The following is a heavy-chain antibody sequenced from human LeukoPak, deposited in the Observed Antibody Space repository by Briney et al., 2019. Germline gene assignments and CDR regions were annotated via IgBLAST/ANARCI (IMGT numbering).Heavy chain of an antibody. CDR3: ARYNWNDRQEGNRIGVDAFDI. CDR2: IYYSGST. Sequence: KTSETLSLTCTVSGGSISSSSYYWGWIRQPPGKGLEWIGSIYYSGSTYYNPSLKSRVTISVDTSKNQFSLKLSSVTAADTAVYYCARYNWNDRQEGNRIGVDAFDIWGQGTMVTVSS. D-gene: IGHD1-20*01. V-gene: IGHV4-39*01. J-gene: IGHJ3*02. CDR1: GGSISSSSYY.